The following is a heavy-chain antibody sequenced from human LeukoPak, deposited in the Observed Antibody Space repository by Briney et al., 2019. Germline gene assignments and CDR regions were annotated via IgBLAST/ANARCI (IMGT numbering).Heavy chain of an antibody. V-gene: IGHV3-48*04. CDR2: ISSSGSTI. CDR3: AELGITMIGGV. J-gene: IGHJ6*04. Sequence: GGSLRLSCAASGFTFSNFGMHWVRQAPGKGLEWVSYISSSGSTIYYTDSVKGRFTISRDNAKNSLYLQMNSLRAEDTAVYYCAELGITMIGGVWGKGTTVTISS. D-gene: IGHD3-10*02. CDR1: GFTFSNFG.